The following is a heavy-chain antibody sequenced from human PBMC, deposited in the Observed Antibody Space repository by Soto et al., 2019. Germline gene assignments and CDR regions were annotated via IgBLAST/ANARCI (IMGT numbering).Heavy chain of an antibody. CDR3: TTDGLAVGATRDY. CDR2: IKSKTDGGTT. V-gene: IGHV3-15*07. Sequence: SVSNAWMNWVRQAPGKGLEWVGRIKSKTDGGTTDYAAPVKGRFTISRDDSKNTLYLQMNSLKTEDTAVYYCTTDGLAVGATRDYWGQGTLVTVSS. CDR1: SVSNAW. J-gene: IGHJ4*02. D-gene: IGHD1-26*01.